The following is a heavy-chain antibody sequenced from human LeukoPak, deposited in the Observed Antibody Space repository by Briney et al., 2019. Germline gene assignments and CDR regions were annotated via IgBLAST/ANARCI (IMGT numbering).Heavy chain of an antibody. CDR2: ISGSGGST. CDR1: GFTFSSYA. V-gene: IGHV3-23*01. CDR3: AKVGSRWSTIDY. J-gene: IGHJ4*02. Sequence: GGSLRLSCAASGFTFSSYAMSWVRQAPGKGLEWVSAISGSGGSTYYADSVKGRFTIPRDNSKNTVYLQMNRLRGEDTAVYYCAKVGSRWSTIDYEGQGTLVTVSS. D-gene: IGHD6-13*01.